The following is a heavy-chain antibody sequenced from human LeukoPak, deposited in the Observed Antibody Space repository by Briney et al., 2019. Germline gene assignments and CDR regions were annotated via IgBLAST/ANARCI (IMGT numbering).Heavy chain of an antibody. CDR2: IRSNTYGGTT. Sequence: PGGSLRLSCTASGFIFGDYAMSWVRQAPGKGLEWVGFIRSNTYGGTTEYAASVKGGFTISRDDSKGIAYLQMNSLKSEDTAVYYCSRSLGELSDWGQGTLVTVSS. CDR3: SRSLGELSD. D-gene: IGHD3-16*02. J-gene: IGHJ4*02. V-gene: IGHV3-49*04. CDR1: GFIFGDYA.